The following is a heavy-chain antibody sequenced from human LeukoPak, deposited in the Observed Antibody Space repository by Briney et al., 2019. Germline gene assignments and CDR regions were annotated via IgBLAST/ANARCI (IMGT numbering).Heavy chain of an antibody. J-gene: IGHJ5*02. Sequence: SETLSPTCTVSGYSISSGYYWGWIRQPPGKGLEWIGSIYHSGSTYYNPSLKSRVTMSLDTSKNHFSLKLSSVTAADTAVYYCARDRVFRGARLYNWFDPWGQGTLVTVSS. CDR3: ARDRVFRGARLYNWFDP. V-gene: IGHV4-38-2*02. CDR2: IYHSGST. CDR1: GYSISSGYY. D-gene: IGHD3-10*01.